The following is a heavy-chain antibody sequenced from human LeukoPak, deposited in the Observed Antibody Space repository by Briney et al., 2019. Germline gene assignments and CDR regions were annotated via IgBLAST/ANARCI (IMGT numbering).Heavy chain of an antibody. D-gene: IGHD6-13*01. V-gene: IGHV1-2*02. CDR1: GYTFIDYY. CDR2: VNPNSGDT. Sequence: ASVKVSCKASGYTFIDYYMHWVRQAPGQGLEWMGWVNPNSGDTNYVHKFQGRVTMTSDTSISTAYMDLSRVRSDDTAVYYCALLFSSTWYRFDSWGKGTLVTVSS. J-gene: IGHJ4*02. CDR3: ALLFSSTWYRFDS.